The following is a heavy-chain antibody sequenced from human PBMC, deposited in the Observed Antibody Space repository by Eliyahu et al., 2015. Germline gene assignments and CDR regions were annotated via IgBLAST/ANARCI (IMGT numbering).Heavy chain of an antibody. CDR3: ARSRTSGDGHAFDI. D-gene: IGHD3-10*01. Sequence: QMQLVQSGAEVKKTGSSVKVSCKASGYTFTYRYLHWVRQAPGQALEWMGWITPFNGNTNYAQKFQDRVTITRDRSMSTAYMELSSLRSEDTAMYYCARSRTSGDGHAFDIWGQGTMVTVSS. J-gene: IGHJ3*02. CDR1: GYTFTYRY. CDR2: ITPFNGNT. V-gene: IGHV1-45*02.